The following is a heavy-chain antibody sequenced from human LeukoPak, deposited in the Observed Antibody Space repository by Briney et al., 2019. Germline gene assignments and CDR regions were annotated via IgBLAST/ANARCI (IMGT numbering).Heavy chain of an antibody. D-gene: IGHD6-13*01. CDR2: IYHSGST. Sequence: SETLSLTCTVSGYSISSGYYWGWIRQPPGKGLEWIGSIYHSGSTYYNPSLKSRVTISVDTSKNQFSLKLSSVTAADTAVYYCARVYYSNSYDYWYFDLWGRGTLVTVSS. CDR3: ARVYYSNSYDYWYFDL. V-gene: IGHV4-38-2*02. J-gene: IGHJ2*01. CDR1: GYSISSGYY.